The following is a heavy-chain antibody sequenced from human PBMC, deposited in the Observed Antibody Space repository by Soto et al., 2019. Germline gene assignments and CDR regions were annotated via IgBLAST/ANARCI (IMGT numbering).Heavy chain of an antibody. CDR2: ISGNGGST. Sequence: EVQLLESGGGLVQPGGAPRLSCAASGFTFSSYAMNWVRQAPGTGLEWVSAISGNGGSTYYADSVKGRFLISRDSSKNTLYLQMNSLRAEDTAIYYCGRGVNTATPGSDYWGQGTLVTVSS. CDR1: GFTFSSYA. V-gene: IGHV3-23*01. D-gene: IGHD4-17*01. CDR3: GRGVNTATPGSDY. J-gene: IGHJ4*02.